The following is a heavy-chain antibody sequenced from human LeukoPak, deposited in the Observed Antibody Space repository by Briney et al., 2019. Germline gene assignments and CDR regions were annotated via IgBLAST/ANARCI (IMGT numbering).Heavy chain of an antibody. CDR1: GYTFTSYG. D-gene: IGHD3-22*01. V-gene: IGHV1-18*01. Sequence: ASVKVSCKASGYTFTSYGISWVRQAPGQGLEWMGWISAYNGNTNYAQKLQGRVTMTTDTSTSTAYMELRSLRSDDTAVYYCARDRVYYYDSSGEDAFVIWGQGTMVTVSS. J-gene: IGHJ3*02. CDR3: ARDRVYYYDSSGEDAFVI. CDR2: ISAYNGNT.